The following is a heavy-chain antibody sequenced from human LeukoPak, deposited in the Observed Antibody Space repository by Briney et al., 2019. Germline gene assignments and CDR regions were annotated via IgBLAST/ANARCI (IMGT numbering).Heavy chain of an antibody. V-gene: IGHV4-38-2*02. CDR1: GYSINNGYY. D-gene: IGHD1-7*01. CDR3: AREWNYYAFEI. CDR2: MFHTGNS. Sequence: SETLSLTCTVFGYSINNGYYWGWIRQAPGKGLEWIGSMFHTGNSYYNPSLKRRVTIAIDTSKNQFSLKLSSVTAADTAVHYCAREWNYYAFEIWGQGTMVSVSS. J-gene: IGHJ3*02.